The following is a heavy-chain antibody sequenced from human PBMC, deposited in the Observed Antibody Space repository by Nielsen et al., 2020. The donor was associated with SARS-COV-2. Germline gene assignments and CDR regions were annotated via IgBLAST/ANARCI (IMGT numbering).Heavy chain of an antibody. CDR3: ARPVRYYGWFDP. CDR1: GGSISSGSYY. D-gene: IGHD3-3*01. Sequence: SETLSLTCTVSGGSISSGSYYWGWIRQPPGKGLEWIGSMFYSGSPYYNPSLKSRVTITVDTSKNQFSLKLSSVTAADTAVYYCARPVRYYGWFDPWAQGTLVTVSS. V-gene: IGHV4-39*01. J-gene: IGHJ5*02. CDR2: MFYSGSP.